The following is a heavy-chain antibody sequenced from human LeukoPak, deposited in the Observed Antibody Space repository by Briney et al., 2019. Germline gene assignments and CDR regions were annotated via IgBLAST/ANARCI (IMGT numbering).Heavy chain of an antibody. D-gene: IGHD3-3*01. J-gene: IGHJ6*02. CDR1: GYTFTSYG. CDR3: ARDPALRFLEWLLPLGQGYYYGMDV. Sequence: GASVKASCKASGYTFTSYGISWVRQAPGQGLEWMGWISAYNGNTNYAQKLQGRVTMTTDTSTSTAYMELRSLRSDDTAVYYCARDPALRFLEWLLPLGQGYYYGMDVWGQGTTVTVSS. V-gene: IGHV1-18*01. CDR2: ISAYNGNT.